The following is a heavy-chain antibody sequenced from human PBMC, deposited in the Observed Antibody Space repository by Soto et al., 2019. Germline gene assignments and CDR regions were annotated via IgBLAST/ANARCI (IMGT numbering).Heavy chain of an antibody. J-gene: IGHJ4*02. CDR1: GFTFSSYA. D-gene: IGHD1-26*01. CDR3: ARRGSGSYYDY. V-gene: IGHV3-23*01. CDR2: ISGSGGST. Sequence: LQPGGSLRLSCAASGFTFSSYAMRWVRQAPGKGLEWVSAISGSGGSTYYADSVKGRFTISRDNSKNTLYLQMNSLRAEDTAVYYCARRGSGSYYDYWGQGTLVTVSS.